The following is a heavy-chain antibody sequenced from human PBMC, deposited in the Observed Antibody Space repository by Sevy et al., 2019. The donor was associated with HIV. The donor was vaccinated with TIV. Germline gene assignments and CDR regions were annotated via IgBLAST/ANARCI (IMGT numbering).Heavy chain of an antibody. V-gene: IGHV3-53*01. CDR3: ARDKNAYYYGLDV. J-gene: IGHJ6*02. CDR2: FYTGSKT. CDR1: GFPVSSSY. Sequence: GESLKISCAVSGFPVSSSYMNWVRQAPGKGLEWVSVFYTGSKTDYADSVKGRFTMSRDNSKNTLYLQMNGLRAEDMAVYYCARDKNAYYYGLDVWGQGTTVTVSS.